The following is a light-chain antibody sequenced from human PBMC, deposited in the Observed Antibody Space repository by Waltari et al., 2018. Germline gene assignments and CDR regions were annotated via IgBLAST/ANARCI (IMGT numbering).Light chain of an antibody. CDR1: RSNIGSNY. CDR3: AAWDDSLSGRV. CDR2: RNN. J-gene: IGLJ3*02. V-gene: IGLV1-47*01. Sequence: QSVLTQPPSASGTPGQRVTISCSGSRSNIGSNYVYWYQQLPGTAPKLLIYRNNRRPSVVPDRSSGSKSGTSASLAISGLRSEDEADYYCAAWDDSLSGRVFGGGTKVTVL.